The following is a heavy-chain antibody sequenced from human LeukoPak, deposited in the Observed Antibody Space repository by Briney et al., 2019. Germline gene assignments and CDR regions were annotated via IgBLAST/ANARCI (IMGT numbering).Heavy chain of an antibody. V-gene: IGHV4-30-4*08. Sequence: SETLSLTCTVSGGSISSGDYYWSWIRQPPGKGLEWIGYIYYSGSTYYNPSLKSRVTISVDTSKNQFSLKLSSVTAADTAVYYCARDVGALKNWFDPWGQGTLVTVSS. CDR3: ARDVGALKNWFDP. CDR2: IYYSGST. J-gene: IGHJ5*02. D-gene: IGHD2-15*01. CDR1: GGSISSGDYY.